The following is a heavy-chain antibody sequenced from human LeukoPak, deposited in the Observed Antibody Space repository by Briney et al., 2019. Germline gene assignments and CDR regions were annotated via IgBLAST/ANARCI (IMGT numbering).Heavy chain of an antibody. CDR2: ISSSGGAK. CDR3: ARWTDSSGYYYAHYGMDV. D-gene: IGHD3-22*01. V-gene: IGHV3-48*04. CDR1: GFTFSSYS. Sequence: GGSLRLSCAASGFTFSSYSMNWVRQAPGKGLEWVSYISSSGGAKYYADSVKGRFVISRDSAKKSVYLQMNNLRAEDTAVYYCARWTDSSGYYYAHYGMDVWGQGTTVTVSS. J-gene: IGHJ6*02.